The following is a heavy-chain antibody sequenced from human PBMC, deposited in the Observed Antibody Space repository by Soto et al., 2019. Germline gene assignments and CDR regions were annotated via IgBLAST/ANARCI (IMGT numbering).Heavy chain of an antibody. CDR1: GGSISSGDYY. CDR3: ARVILSVDTAMVLDY. CDR2: IYYSGST. J-gene: IGHJ4*02. D-gene: IGHD5-18*01. Sequence: SETLSLTCTVSGGSISSGDYYWSWIRQPPGKGLEWIGYIYYSGSTYYNPSLKSRVTISVDTSKNQFSLKLSSVTAADTAVYYCARVILSVDTAMVLDYWGQGTLVTVSS. V-gene: IGHV4-30-4*01.